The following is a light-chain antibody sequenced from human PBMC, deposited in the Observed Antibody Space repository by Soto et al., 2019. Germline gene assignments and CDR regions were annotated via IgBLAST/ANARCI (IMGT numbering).Light chain of an antibody. CDR1: QNVRKN. CDR2: GAS. CDR3: LQYDGWPLT. J-gene: IGKJ5*01. V-gene: IGKV3-15*01. Sequence: EIVLAQSPGTLSLSPGERATLSCRARQNVRKNLAWYQQKPGQAPRLLIYGASTRATGIPARFSGDGSGTEFTLTIDSLQSEDFVVYYCLQYDGWPLTFGQGTRLE.